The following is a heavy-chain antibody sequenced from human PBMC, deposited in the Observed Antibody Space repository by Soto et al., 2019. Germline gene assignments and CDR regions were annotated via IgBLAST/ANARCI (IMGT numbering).Heavy chain of an antibody. J-gene: IGHJ4*02. CDR1: GFTVSSNA. Sequence: EVQLAESGGGLIQPGGSLRLSCAASGFTVSSNAMSWVRQAPGKGLEWVSVIYSGGTTYYADSVKGRFTISRDNSKNTLFLQMNSLRAEDTAVYYCARGGATNPFDYWGQGTLVTVSS. V-gene: IGHV3-53*01. CDR3: ARGGATNPFDY. D-gene: IGHD1-26*01. CDR2: IYSGGTT.